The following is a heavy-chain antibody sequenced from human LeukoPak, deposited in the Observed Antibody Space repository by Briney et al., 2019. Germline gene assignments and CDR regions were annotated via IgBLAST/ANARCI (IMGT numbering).Heavy chain of an antibody. CDR2: MDPNSGNA. J-gene: IGHJ4*02. CDR3: ARSYCSGGSCSHDYGDF. CDR1: GYTFIRYD. D-gene: IGHD2-15*01. V-gene: IGHV1-8*03. Sequence: ASVKVSCKASGYTFIRYDINWMRQAAGQGLEWMGWMDPNSGNAGYAQKFQGRVALTRDTSISTAYMELRSLRSEDTAMYYCARSYCSGGSCSHDYGDFWGQGTLLTVSS.